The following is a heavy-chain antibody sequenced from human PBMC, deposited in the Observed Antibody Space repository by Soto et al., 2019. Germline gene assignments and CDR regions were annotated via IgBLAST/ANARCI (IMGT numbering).Heavy chain of an antibody. CDR2: TYYRSNWGH. CDR3: ARSVAGSGFDL. D-gene: IGHD6-19*01. CDR1: GDSVSINTAA. Sequence: SQTLSLTCAISGDSVSINTAAWNWIRSSPSRGLEGLGRTYYRSNWGHDYAVSVKSRIIVNPDTSNNHFSRQLYSVTSYDTAVYYCARSVAGSGFDLWGQGTLGTVSS. J-gene: IGHJ4*02. V-gene: IGHV6-1*01.